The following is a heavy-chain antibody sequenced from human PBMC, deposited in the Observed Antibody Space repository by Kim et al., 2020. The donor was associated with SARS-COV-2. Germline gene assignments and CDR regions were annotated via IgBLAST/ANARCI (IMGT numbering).Heavy chain of an antibody. J-gene: IGHJ5*02. Sequence: KYSQKFQDRVTLTRDTAASTAYMGLSSLRSEDTAVYYCARGYGPGSYHTPWGQGTLVTVSS. V-gene: IGHV1-3*01. D-gene: IGHD3-10*01. CDR3: ARGYGPGSYHTP.